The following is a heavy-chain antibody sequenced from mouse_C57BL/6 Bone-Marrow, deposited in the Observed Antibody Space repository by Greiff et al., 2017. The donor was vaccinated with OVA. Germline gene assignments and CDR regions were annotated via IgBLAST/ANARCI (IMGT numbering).Heavy chain of an antibody. V-gene: IGHV1-82*01. Sequence: QVQLKESGPELVKPGASVKISCKASGYAFSSSWMNWVKQRPGKGLEWIGRIYPGDGDTNYNGKFKGKATLTADKSSSTAYMQLSSLTSEDSAVYFCARPPIITTVVASWYFDVWGTGTTVTVSS. CDR3: ARPPIITTVVASWYFDV. D-gene: IGHD1-1*01. CDR1: GYAFSSSW. J-gene: IGHJ1*03. CDR2: IYPGDGDT.